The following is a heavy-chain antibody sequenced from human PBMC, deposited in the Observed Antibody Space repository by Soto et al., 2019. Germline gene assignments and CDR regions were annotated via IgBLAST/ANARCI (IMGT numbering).Heavy chain of an antibody. CDR3: ARGDGYNDPFDY. V-gene: IGHV4-61*01. CDR2: IYYSGST. Sequence: QVQLQESGPGLVKPSETLSLTCTVSGGSVSSGSYYWSWIRQPPGKGLEWIGYIYYSGSTNYNPSLKRRVTISVDTSQNQFSLKLSSVTAADTAVYYCARGDGYNDPFDYWGQGTLVTVSS. J-gene: IGHJ4*02. D-gene: IGHD2-21*01. CDR1: GGSVSSGSYY.